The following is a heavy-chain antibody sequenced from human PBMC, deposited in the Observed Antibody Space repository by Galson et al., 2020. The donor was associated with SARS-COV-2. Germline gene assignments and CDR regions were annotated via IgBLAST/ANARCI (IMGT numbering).Heavy chain of an antibody. CDR2: IKQDGSEK. CDR3: ARDLYCSSTSCYSVGMDV. CDR1: GFTFSSYW. V-gene: IGHV3-7*03. D-gene: IGHD2-2*01. Sequence: TGGSLRLSCAASGFTFSSYWMSWVRQAPGKGLEWVANIKQDGSEKYYVDSVKGRFTISRDNAKNSLYLQMNSLRAEDTAVYYCARDLYCSSTSCYSVGMDVWGQGTTVTVSS. J-gene: IGHJ6*02.